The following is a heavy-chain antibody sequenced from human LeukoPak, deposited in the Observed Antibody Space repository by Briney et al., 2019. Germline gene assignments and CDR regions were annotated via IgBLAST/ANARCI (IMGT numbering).Heavy chain of an antibody. J-gene: IGHJ4*02. Sequence: ASVKVSCKASGYIFTAYYIHWVRQAPGQGLEWMGWINPNSGDTNYAQSFQGRVTMTRDTSISTAYMELSNLKSDDTAVFYRARMVRGVQPHDYWDQGTLVTVSS. CDR3: ARMVRGVQPHDY. D-gene: IGHD3-10*01. V-gene: IGHV1-2*02. CDR1: GYIFTAYY. CDR2: INPNSGDT.